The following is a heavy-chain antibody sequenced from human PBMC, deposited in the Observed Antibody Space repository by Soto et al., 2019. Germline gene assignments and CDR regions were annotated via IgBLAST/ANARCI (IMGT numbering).Heavy chain of an antibody. CDR3: VKEVEGFDY. V-gene: IGHV3-21*01. J-gene: IGHJ4*02. Sequence: EVQLVESEGGLVKPGGSLRLSCAASGFTFSSHTMNWVRQAPGKGLEWVSSITSSSRDVFYADSVKGRFTISRDNAKNSLYLQMNSLRAEVTAVYYCVKEVEGFDYWGQGTLVTVSS. CDR1: GFTFSSHT. D-gene: IGHD1-1*01. CDR2: ITSSSRDV.